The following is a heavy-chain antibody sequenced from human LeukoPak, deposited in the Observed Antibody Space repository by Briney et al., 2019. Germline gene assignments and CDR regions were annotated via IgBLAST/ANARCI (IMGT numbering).Heavy chain of an antibody. Sequence: PSETLSLTCTVSGGSISTSNYYWGWIRQPPGKGLEWIGNIFYSGSTYYSPSLKSRVTISLDTSRNQFSLKLSSVTAADTAVYYCARAGSGWLGPNSDAFDIWGQGTMVTVSS. J-gene: IGHJ3*02. CDR1: GGSISTSNYY. CDR2: IFYSGST. CDR3: ARAGSGWLGPNSDAFDI. V-gene: IGHV4-39*07. D-gene: IGHD6-19*01.